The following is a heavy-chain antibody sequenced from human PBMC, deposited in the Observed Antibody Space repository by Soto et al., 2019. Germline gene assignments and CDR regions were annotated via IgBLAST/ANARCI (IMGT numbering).Heavy chain of an antibody. CDR1: GFTFSDYS. CDR2: IDSVGRTT. Sequence: EVQLVESGGGLVQPGGSLRLSCAASGFTFSDYSMNWVRQAPGKGLEWVSYIDSVGRTTHYADSGKGRFIISRDNAKASLYLQMNSLRAEETAVYYCARDGHSPMVELDCWGQGTLVTVSS. V-gene: IGHV3-48*01. CDR3: ARDGHSPMVELDC. D-gene: IGHD3-10*01. J-gene: IGHJ4*02.